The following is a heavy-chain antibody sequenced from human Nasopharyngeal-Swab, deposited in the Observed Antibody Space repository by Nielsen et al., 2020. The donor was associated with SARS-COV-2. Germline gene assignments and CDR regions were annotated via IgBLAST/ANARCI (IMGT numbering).Heavy chain of an antibody. Sequence: GESLKISCAASGFAFSNFWMAWVRQIPGKGLEWLALINQGGSDKYYVDSLEGRFTISRDNAKNSLYLQINSLRADDTALYYCARDPAWGAFDLWGQGTMLTVSS. CDR3: ARDPAWGAFDL. D-gene: IGHD7-27*01. CDR1: GFAFSNFW. CDR2: INQGGSDK. J-gene: IGHJ3*01. V-gene: IGHV3-7*01.